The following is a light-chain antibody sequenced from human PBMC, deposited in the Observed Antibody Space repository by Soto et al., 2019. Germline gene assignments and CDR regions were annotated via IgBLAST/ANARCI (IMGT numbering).Light chain of an antibody. CDR2: GAS. CDR1: QSVISRY. J-gene: IGKJ5*01. V-gene: IGKV3-20*01. Sequence: EIVLTQSPGTLSLSPGERATLSCRASQSVISRYLAWYQQRPGQAPRLLIYGASTRATGVPDRFSGSGSETDFTLTISRLESEDFAVYYCQQYGSSIITFGQGTRLEIK. CDR3: QQYGSSIIT.